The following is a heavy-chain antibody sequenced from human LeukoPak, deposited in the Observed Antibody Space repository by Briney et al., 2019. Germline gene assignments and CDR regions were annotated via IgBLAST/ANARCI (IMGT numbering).Heavy chain of an antibody. CDR2: IYHSGST. CDR3: VGGGGVGNPSHFDY. CDR1: GGSISSSNW. J-gene: IGHJ4*02. Sequence: SETLSLTCAVSGGSISSSNWWSWVRQPPGKGLEWIGEIYHSGSTNYNPSLKSRVTISLDTSKNQFSLKMNSMTAADMAVYYCVGGGGVGNPSHFDYWGQGSLVTVSS. V-gene: IGHV4-4*02. D-gene: IGHD3-16*01.